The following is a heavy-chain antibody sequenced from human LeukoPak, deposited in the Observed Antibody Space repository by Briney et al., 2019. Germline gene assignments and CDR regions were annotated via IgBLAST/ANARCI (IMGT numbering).Heavy chain of an antibody. Sequence: GASVKVSCKASGYTFTGYYMHWVRQAPGQGLEWMGWINPNSGGTNYAQKFQGRVTMTRDTSISTAYMELSRLRSDDTAVYYCARDRFRVGATGNPRPFLGYWGQGTLVTVSS. CDR2: INPNSGGT. V-gene: IGHV1-2*02. CDR3: ARDRFRVGATGNPRPFLGY. CDR1: GYTFTGYY. D-gene: IGHD1-26*01. J-gene: IGHJ4*02.